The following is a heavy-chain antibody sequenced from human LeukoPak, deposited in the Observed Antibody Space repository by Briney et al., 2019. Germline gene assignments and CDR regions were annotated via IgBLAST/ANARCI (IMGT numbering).Heavy chain of an antibody. Sequence: SVKVSCKASGGTFSSYAISWVRQAPGQGLEWMGRIIPILGIANYAQKFQGRVTITADKSTSTAYMELSSLRSEDTAVYYCAKAGVLGRRYYFDYWGKGTLVTVSS. V-gene: IGHV1-69*04. D-gene: IGHD3-10*01. CDR2: IIPILGIA. CDR3: AKAGVLGRRYYFDY. J-gene: IGHJ4*02. CDR1: GGTFSSYA.